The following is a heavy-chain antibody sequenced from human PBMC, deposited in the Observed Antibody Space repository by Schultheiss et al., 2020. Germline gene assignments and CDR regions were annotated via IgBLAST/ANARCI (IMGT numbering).Heavy chain of an antibody. D-gene: IGHD4-23*01. CDR1: GVTFSSYG. CDR3: AKDTGYGGNSGGIAY. J-gene: IGHJ4*02. V-gene: IGHV3-33*06. CDR2: IWYDESLK. Sequence: GGSLRLSCAVSGVTFSSYGMHWVRQAAGKGLEWVAVIWYDESLKYCADSVKGRFTISRDNSKNTLYLQMNSLRAEDTAVYYCAKDTGYGGNSGGIAYWGQGPPVTVSS.